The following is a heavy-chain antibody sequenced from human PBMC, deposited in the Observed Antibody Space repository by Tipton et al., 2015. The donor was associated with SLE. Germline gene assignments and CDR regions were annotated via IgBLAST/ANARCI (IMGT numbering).Heavy chain of an antibody. CDR1: GGTFSSYA. CDR2: IIPIFGTA. J-gene: IGHJ3*02. CDR3: ARDGGLLWFGEFDAFEI. Sequence: QLVQSGAEVKKPGSSVKVSCKASGGTFSSYAISWVRQAPGQGLEWMGRIIPIFGTANYAQKFQGRVTITADESTSTAYMELSSLRSEDTAVYYCARDGGLLWFGEFDAFEIWGQGTMVTVSS. D-gene: IGHD3-10*01. V-gene: IGHV1-69*15.